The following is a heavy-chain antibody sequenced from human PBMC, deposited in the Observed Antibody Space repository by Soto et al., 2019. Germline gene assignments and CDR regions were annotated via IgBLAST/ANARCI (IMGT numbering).Heavy chain of an antibody. V-gene: IGHV4-31*03. CDR2: IYYSGST. CDR1: GGSISSGGYY. Sequence: SETLSLTCTVSGGSISSGGYYWSWIRQLPGKGLEWMGYIYYSGSTYYNPSLKSRVTISLDTPKNQYSLNLSSVTAADTAVYYSAACDAWVIIFDFWGQGTPVTVSS. CDR3: AACDAWVIIFDF. D-gene: IGHD3-3*01. J-gene: IGHJ4*02.